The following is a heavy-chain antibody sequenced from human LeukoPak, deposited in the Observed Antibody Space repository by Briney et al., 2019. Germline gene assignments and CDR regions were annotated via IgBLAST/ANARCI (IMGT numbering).Heavy chain of an antibody. D-gene: IGHD2-2*01. CDR1: GFTLSTFD. J-gene: IGHJ5*02. CDR3: ARADCSGSTCYLRRSWFDP. V-gene: IGHV3-21*01. CDR2: ISTSSRYI. Sequence: GGSLRLSRAASGFTLSTFDMNWVRQAPGKGLEWVSSISTSSRYIYYRDSVKGRFTISRDDAKNSLYLQMNSLRVEDTAVYYCARADCSGSTCYLRRSWFDPWGQGTLVTVSS.